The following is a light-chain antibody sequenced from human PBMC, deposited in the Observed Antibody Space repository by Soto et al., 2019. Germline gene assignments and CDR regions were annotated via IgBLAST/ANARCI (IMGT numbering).Light chain of an antibody. J-gene: IGLJ1*01. Sequence: QSALTQPPSASGTPGQRVTISCSGSSSNIGSNTVNWYQQLPGTAPKLLIYSNNQRPSGVPDRFSGSKSGTSASLAISGPQSEDEADYYCAAGDDSLNGYVFGTGTKVTVL. CDR3: AAGDDSLNGYV. V-gene: IGLV1-44*01. CDR1: SSNIGSNT. CDR2: SNN.